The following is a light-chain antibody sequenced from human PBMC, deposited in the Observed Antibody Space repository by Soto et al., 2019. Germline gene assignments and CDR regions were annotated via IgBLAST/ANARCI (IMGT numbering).Light chain of an antibody. CDR3: KQRS. J-gene: IGKJ4*01. CDR1: QIVSSRF. V-gene: IGKV3D-20*02. Sequence: IALTHAPVTLSLPPVERANLSLLTSQIVSSRFLAWYQQKPGRDPRILIYDESNRGTGVPARFSGRGSGTDFTLTISSLEPDDFAVYYCKQRSVGG. CDR2: DES.